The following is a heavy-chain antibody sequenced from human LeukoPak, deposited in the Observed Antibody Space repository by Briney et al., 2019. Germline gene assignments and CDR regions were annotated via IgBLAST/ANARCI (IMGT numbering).Heavy chain of an antibody. V-gene: IGHV3-53*01. Sequence: GGSLRLSCAASGVTVSDNYMSWVRQAPGKGLEWVSLIYSGGSTYYADSVKGRLTISRDNSKNTPYLQMNRLRAEDTAVYYCARENPAGTDYYGMDVWGQGTTVTVSS. D-gene: IGHD6-13*01. CDR2: IYSGGST. CDR3: ARENPAGTDYYGMDV. J-gene: IGHJ6*02. CDR1: GVTVSDNY.